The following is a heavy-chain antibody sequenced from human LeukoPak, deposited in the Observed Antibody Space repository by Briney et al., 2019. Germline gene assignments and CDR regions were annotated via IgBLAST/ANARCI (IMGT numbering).Heavy chain of an antibody. CDR1: GGSLSSSSYY. V-gene: IGHV4-39*01. Sequence: PSETLSLTCTVSGGSLSSSSYYWGWIRQPPGKGLEWIGSIYYSGSTYYNPSLKSRVTISVDTSKNQFSLKLSSVTAADTAVYYCARLSSGYYPPSRYWGQGTLVTVSS. J-gene: IGHJ4*02. CDR3: ARLSSGYYPPSRY. CDR2: IYYSGST. D-gene: IGHD3-22*01.